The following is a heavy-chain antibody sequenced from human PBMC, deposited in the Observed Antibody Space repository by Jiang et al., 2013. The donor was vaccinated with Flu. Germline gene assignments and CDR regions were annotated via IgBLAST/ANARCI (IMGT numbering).Heavy chain of an antibody. Sequence: SCATSGFTFSNFWMSWVRQAPGKGLEWVANIKQDGSEKYYVDSVKGRFTISRDNAKNSLYLQMNSLRAEDTAVYYCTRHSSGWKRVEYWGQGTLVTVSS. CDR2: IKQDGSEK. J-gene: IGHJ4*02. D-gene: IGHD6-19*01. CDR3: TRHSSGWKRVEY. V-gene: IGHV3-7*05. CDR1: GFTFSNFW.